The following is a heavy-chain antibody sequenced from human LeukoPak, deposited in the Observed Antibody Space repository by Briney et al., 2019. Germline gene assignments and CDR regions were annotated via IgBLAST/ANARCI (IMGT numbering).Heavy chain of an antibody. CDR2: ITGSGDTT. V-gene: IGHV3-23*01. D-gene: IGHD5-18*01. Sequence: GGSLRLSCAASGFTFTSYAMSWVRQAPGKGLEWVSAITGSGDTTYYAASVKGRFTISRDNAKNSLYLQMNSLRAEDTGVYYCAKDSYSKGDYWGQGVLVTVSS. J-gene: IGHJ4*02. CDR1: GFTFTSYA. CDR3: AKDSYSKGDY.